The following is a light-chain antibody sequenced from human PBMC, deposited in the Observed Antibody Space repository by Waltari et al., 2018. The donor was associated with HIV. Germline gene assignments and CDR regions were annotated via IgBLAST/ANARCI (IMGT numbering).Light chain of an antibody. Sequence: SYELTQPPSVSASPGQTARITCFGDALPKQYAYWYQQKPGQAPVLVIYKDNERPSGIPDPLSGSSSGTTVTLTISGVQAEDEADYYCHSSDSSGTYVFGPGIQVTVL. CDR2: KDN. CDR3: HSSDSSGTYV. J-gene: IGLJ1*01. CDR1: ALPKQY. V-gene: IGLV3-25*03.